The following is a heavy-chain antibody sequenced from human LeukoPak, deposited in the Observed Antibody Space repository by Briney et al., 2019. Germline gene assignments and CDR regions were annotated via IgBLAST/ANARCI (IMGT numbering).Heavy chain of an antibody. CDR2: IIPIFGTA. Sequence: GASVKVSCKGSGYTFSSYGLSWVRQAPGQGLEWMGGIIPIFGTANYAQKFQGRVTITADESTSTAYMELSSLRSEDTAVCYCARDGGGKDDILTVGNYYYYYMDVWGKGTTVTISS. J-gene: IGHJ6*03. D-gene: IGHD3-9*01. CDR3: ARDGGGKDDILTVGNYYYYYMDV. V-gene: IGHV1-69*13. CDR1: GYTFSSYG.